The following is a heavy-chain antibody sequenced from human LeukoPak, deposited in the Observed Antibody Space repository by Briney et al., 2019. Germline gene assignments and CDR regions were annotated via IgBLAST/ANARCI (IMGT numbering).Heavy chain of an antibody. V-gene: IGHV3-30*18. CDR2: ISHDGKNK. J-gene: IGHJ6*02. D-gene: IGHD3-10*01. CDR1: GLTFRSYG. Sequence: PGGSLRLSCGASGLTFRSYGTHWVRQAPGKGLEWVAVISHDGKNKYYADSVKGRFTISRDNSKNTLYLEMYSLRDEDTAVYYCAKDRASGSGSFHNHYYYYAMDVWGQGTTVTVSS. CDR3: AKDRASGSGSFHNHYYYYAMDV.